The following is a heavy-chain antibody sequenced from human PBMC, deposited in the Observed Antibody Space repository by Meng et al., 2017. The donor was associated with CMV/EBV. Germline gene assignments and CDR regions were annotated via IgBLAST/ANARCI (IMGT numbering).Heavy chain of an antibody. V-gene: IGHV3-23*03. CDR1: GFTFSSYA. D-gene: IGHD3-3*01. CDR3: ARAIGVVIKIERLSLYYFDY. J-gene: IGHJ4*02. CDR2: IYSGGSST. Sequence: GGSLRLSCAASGFTFSSYAMSWVRQAPGKGLEWVSVIYSGGSSTYYADSVKGRFTISRDNSKNTLYLQMNSLRAEDTAVYYCARAIGVVIKIERLSLYYFDYWGQGTLVTVSS.